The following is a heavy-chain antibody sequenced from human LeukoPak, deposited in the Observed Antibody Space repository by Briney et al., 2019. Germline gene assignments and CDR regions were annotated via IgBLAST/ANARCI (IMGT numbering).Heavy chain of an antibody. Sequence: SETLSLTCAVSGGSVSAFYWSWLRQPPGKGLEWIGYIYYNGGTIYNPSLKSRVTISIDTSKNQFSLMLSSVTAADAAVYYCARHRYCNSSSCYAFDYWGQGTLVTVSS. CDR3: ARHRYCNSSSCYAFDY. CDR1: GGSVSAFY. J-gene: IGHJ4*02. CDR2: IYYNGGT. D-gene: IGHD2-2*01. V-gene: IGHV4-59*08.